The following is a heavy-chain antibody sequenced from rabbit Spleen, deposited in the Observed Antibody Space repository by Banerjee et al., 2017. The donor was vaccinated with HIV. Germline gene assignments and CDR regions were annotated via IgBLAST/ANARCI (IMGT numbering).Heavy chain of an antibody. CDR3: ARDTSSSFSSYGMDL. D-gene: IGHD1-1*01. Sequence: QSLEESGGGLVKPGASLTLTCTASGVSFSMSSYMCWGRQAPGKGLEWIACIDAGSSGFTYFATWAKGRFAISKTSSTTVTLQMTRLTAADTATYFCARDTSSSFSSYGMDLWGPGTLVTVS. V-gene: IGHV1S40*01. J-gene: IGHJ6*01. CDR1: GVSFSMSSY. CDR2: IDAGSSGFT.